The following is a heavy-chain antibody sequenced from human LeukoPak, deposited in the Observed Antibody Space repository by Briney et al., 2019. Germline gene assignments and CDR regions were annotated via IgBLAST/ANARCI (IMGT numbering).Heavy chain of an antibody. J-gene: IGHJ4*02. CDR3: AKDRGDDYVFFY. V-gene: IGHV3-53*05. CDR2: IYSGGST. Sequence: GGSLRLSCAASGFTVSSNYMSWVRQAPGKGLEWVSVIYSGGSTYYADSVKGRFTISRDNSKNTLYLQMNSLRAEDTAVYYCAKDRGDDYVFFYWGQGTLVTVSS. CDR1: GFTVSSNY. D-gene: IGHD4-17*01.